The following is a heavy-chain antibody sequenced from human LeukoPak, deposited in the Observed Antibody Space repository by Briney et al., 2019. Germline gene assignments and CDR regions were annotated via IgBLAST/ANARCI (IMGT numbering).Heavy chain of an antibody. D-gene: IGHD3-10*01. CDR3: ARGRVVRGVIRKRRPDY. CDR1: GYTFTSYD. J-gene: IGHJ4*02. V-gene: IGHV1-8*01. Sequence: ASVKVSCKASGYTFTSYDINWVRQATGQGLEWMGWMNPNSGNTGYAQKFQGRVTMTRNTSISTAYMELSSLRSEDTAVYYCARGRVVRGVIRKRRPDYWGQGTLVTVSS. CDR2: MNPNSGNT.